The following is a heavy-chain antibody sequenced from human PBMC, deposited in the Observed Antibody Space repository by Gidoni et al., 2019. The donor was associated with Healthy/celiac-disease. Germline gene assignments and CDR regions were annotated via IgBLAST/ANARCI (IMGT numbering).Heavy chain of an antibody. CDR1: GGSFSGSY. D-gene: IGHD2-21*02. CDR2: INHSGST. J-gene: IGHJ6*02. CDR3: ARFVVLTGSNYYYGMDV. V-gene: IGHV4-34*01. Sequence: QVQLQQWGAGLLKPSETLSLTCAVYGGSFSGSYWRWIRQPPGKGLEWIGEINHSGSTNYNPSLNIRVTISVDTSKNQFSLKLSSVTAADTAVYYCARFVVLTGSNYYYGMDVWGQGTTVTVSS.